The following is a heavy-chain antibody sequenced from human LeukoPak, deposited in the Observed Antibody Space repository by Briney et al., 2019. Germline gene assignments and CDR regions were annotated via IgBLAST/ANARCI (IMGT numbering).Heavy chain of an antibody. V-gene: IGHV3-23*01. Sequence: GGSLRLSCAASGFTFSSYAMSWVRQAPGKGLEWVSAISGSGGSTYYADSVKGRFTISRDNSKNTLYLQMNSLRAEDTAVYYCAKDDGGSGSYYGIFDYWGQGTLVTVSS. D-gene: IGHD1-26*01. J-gene: IGHJ4*02. CDR2: ISGSGGST. CDR1: GFTFSSYA. CDR3: AKDDGGSGSYYGIFDY.